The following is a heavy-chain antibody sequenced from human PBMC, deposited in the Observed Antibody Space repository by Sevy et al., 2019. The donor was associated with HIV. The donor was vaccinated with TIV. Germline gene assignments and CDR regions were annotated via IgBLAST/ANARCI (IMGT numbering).Heavy chain of an antibody. CDR3: IKEDPYNRYGYMRPYSFDN. D-gene: IGHD5-18*01. V-gene: IGHV3-15*01. CDR2: IKSKTDGGTG. CDR1: GFTFTNTW. Sequence: GGSLRRSCAASGFTFTNTWMSWVRQAPGKGLEWVGRIKSKTDGGTGAYAAHVKGRFSIARNVSKNTLYLQMNRLKTEDTAVYYCIKEDPYNRYGYMRPYSFDNWGQGTLVTVSS. J-gene: IGHJ4*02.